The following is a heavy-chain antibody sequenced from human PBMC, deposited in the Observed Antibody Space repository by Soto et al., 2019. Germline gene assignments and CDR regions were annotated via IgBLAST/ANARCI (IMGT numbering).Heavy chain of an antibody. Sequence: GGSLRLSCAASGFTFRNHGLHWVRQAPGKGLEWVAVMLFDGRNKFYADSVKGRFTISRDNSKNTLYLQMNSLRAEDTAVYYCARDGGSGWDRDYYYGMDAWGQGTTVTVSS. CDR3: ARDGGSGWDRDYYYGMDA. CDR2: MLFDGRNK. CDR1: GFTFRNHG. V-gene: IGHV3-33*01. D-gene: IGHD6-19*01. J-gene: IGHJ6*02.